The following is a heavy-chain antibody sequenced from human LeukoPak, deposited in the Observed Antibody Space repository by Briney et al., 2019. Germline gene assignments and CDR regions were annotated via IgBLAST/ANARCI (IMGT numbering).Heavy chain of an antibody. J-gene: IGHJ4*02. CDR1: GDSVSSYY. CDR3: ARGLGSSSPFDY. V-gene: IGHV4-59*02. Sequence: SETPSLTCTASGDSVSSYYWSWIRLPPGKGLEWLGYIDYSGSTNYNPSLKSRVIISVDTSKNHFSLKVNSVTAADTAVYFCARGLGSSSPFDYWGQGALVTVSS. CDR2: IDYSGST. D-gene: IGHD6-6*01.